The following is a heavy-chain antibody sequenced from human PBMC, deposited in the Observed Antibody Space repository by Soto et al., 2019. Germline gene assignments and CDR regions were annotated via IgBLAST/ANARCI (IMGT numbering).Heavy chain of an antibody. Sequence: GESLKNSCKGSGYSFTSYWIGGVRQMPGKGLEWMGIIYPGDSDARDSPSFQGQVSISANKSISTAYLQWSSLKASDTAMYYCAAAEASDAFDIWGQGTMVTVS. CDR2: IYPGDSDA. V-gene: IGHV5-51*01. J-gene: IGHJ3*02. D-gene: IGHD6-25*01. CDR1: GYSFTSYW. CDR3: AAAEASDAFDI.